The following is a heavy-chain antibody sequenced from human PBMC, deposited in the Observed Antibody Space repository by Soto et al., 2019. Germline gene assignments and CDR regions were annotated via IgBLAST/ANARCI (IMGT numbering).Heavy chain of an antibody. CDR1: GFTFSDYY. Sequence: PGGSLRLSCAASGFTFSDYYMSWIRQAPGKGLEWVSYISSSGSTIYYADSVKGRFTVSRDNTTNSMYLQMNGLRAEDRAVYYCASRIPNCSGGSCYGYLGQGTLVTVSS. CDR3: ASRIPNCSGGSCYGY. J-gene: IGHJ4*02. D-gene: IGHD2-15*01. CDR2: ISSSGSTI. V-gene: IGHV3-11*01.